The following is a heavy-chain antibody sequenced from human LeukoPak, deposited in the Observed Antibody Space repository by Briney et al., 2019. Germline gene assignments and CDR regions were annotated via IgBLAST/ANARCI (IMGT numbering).Heavy chain of an antibody. V-gene: IGHV4-31*03. Sequence: RTSETLSLTCTVSGGSISSGGYNWSWLRQYAGKGLEWIGYIYYSGSTYYNPSLKSRVTMLVDTSKDRFFLELSSVTAADTAVYYCAREGGTRAYYYYGMDVWGQGITVTVSS. CDR2: IYYSGST. D-gene: IGHD6-25*01. CDR1: GGSISSGGYN. CDR3: AREGGTRAYYYYGMDV. J-gene: IGHJ6*02.